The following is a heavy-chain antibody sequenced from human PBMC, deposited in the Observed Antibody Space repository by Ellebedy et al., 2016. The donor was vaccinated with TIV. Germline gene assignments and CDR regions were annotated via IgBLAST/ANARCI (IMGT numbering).Heavy chain of an antibody. D-gene: IGHD3-10*01. CDR2: IIPIFGTA. CDR1: GGTFSSYA. Sequence: SVKVSCXASGGTFSSYAISWVRQAPGQGLEWMGGIIPIFGTANYAQKFQGRVTITADESTSTAYMELSSLRSEDTAVYYCARDLMPVDYYGSGSYYKTPNFDYWGQGTLVTVSS. CDR3: ARDLMPVDYYGSGSYYKTPNFDY. V-gene: IGHV1-69*13. J-gene: IGHJ4*02.